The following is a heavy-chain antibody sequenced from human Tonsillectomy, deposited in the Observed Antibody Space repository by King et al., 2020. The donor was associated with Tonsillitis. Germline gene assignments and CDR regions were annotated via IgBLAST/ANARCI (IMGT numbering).Heavy chain of an antibody. CDR3: ARSVSGSFDY. CDR2: MYYSGTI. J-gene: IGHJ4*02. V-gene: IGHV4-39*01. D-gene: IGHD1-26*01. Sequence: QLQESGPGVVKPSETLSLTCTVSGGSISSSDQYWAWIRQPPGKGREWVGDMYYSGTIFYNPSLRSRITISGGTSENRFSLKLSSVSAADTAVYFCARSVSGSFDYWGQGALVTVSS. CDR1: GGSISSSDQY.